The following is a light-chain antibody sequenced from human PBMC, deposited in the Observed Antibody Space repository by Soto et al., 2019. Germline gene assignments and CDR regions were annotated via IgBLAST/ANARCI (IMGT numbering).Light chain of an antibody. CDR2: AAS. V-gene: IGKV1-27*01. CDR3: QQYNDAPWT. J-gene: IGKJ1*01. CDR1: QGISTD. Sequence: DIQMTQSPSSLSASVGDRVTITCRARQGISTDLAWYQQKPGKVPKLLIYAASTLQSGVPSRFSGSGSGTDFTLTISSLQPEEVATYYCQQYNDAPWTFGPGTKVEIK.